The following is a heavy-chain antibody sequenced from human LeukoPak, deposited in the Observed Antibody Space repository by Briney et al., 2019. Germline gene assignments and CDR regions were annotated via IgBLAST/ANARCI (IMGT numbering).Heavy chain of an antibody. J-gene: IGHJ3*02. CDR1: GYTFTELS. CDR3: VIESCSGGSCYSAAFDI. CDR2: FDPEDGET. Sequence: ASMKVSCKVSGYTFTELSMHWVRQAPGKGLEWMGGFDPEDGETIYVQKFQGRVTMTEDTSTDTAYMELSSLRSEDTAVYYCVIESCSGGSCYSAAFDIWGQGTMVTVSS. V-gene: IGHV1-24*01. D-gene: IGHD2-15*01.